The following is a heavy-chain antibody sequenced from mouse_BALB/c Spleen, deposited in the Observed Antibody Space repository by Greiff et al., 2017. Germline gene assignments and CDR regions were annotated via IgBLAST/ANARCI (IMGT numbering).Heavy chain of an antibody. CDR1: GYTFTSYY. D-gene: IGHD1-1*01. J-gene: IGHJ3*01. Sequence: QVQLQQSGPDLVKPGASVKMSCKASGYTFTSYYIHWVKQRPGQGLEWIGWIYPGDGSTKYNEKFKGKTTLTADKSSSTAYMLLSSLTSEDSAIYFCARGGHYGSAWFAYWGQGTLVTVSA. CDR2: IYPGDGST. CDR3: ARGGHYGSAWFAY. V-gene: IGHV1S56*01.